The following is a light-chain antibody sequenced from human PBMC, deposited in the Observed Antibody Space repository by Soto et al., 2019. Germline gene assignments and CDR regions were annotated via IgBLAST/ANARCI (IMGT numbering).Light chain of an antibody. J-gene: IGKJ3*01. Sequence: DIQMTQSPSSLSASGGDRVTSTCRASQSIAIYLYWYQQKPGKAPKLLIYAASSLQSGVPSRFSRDGSGTNHNLTISSLQPDDFETCYCQQSSSNPITFGPVNKVYI. CDR1: QSIAIY. CDR3: QQSSSNPIT. CDR2: AAS. V-gene: IGKV1-39*01.